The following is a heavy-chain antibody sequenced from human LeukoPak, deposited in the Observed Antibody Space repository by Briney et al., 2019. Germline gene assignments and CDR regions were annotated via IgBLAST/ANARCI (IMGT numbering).Heavy chain of an antibody. CDR1: GFTFRSY. CDR3: ARTHIVVVPAANVWFDP. CDR2: IYYSGST. J-gene: IGHJ5*02. D-gene: IGHD2-2*01. V-gene: IGHV4-38-2*01. Sequence: PGGSLRLSCAASGFTFRSYWGWIRQPPGKGLEWIGSIYYSGSTYYNPSLKSRVTISVDTSKNQFSLKLSSVTAADTAVYYCARTHIVVVPAANVWFDPWGQGTLVTVSS.